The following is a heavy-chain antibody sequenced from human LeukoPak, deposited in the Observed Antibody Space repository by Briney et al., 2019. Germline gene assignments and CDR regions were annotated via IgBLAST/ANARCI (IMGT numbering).Heavy chain of an antibody. Sequence: SGGSLRLSCAASGFTFSSYWMSWVRQAPGKGLEWVANIKQDGSEKYYVDSVKGRFTISRDNAKNSLYLQMNSLRAEDTAVYYCAKDYDYVWGNYRRNYFEYWGQGTLVTVSS. CDR3: AKDYDYVWGNYRRNYFEY. D-gene: IGHD3-16*02. V-gene: IGHV3-7*03. J-gene: IGHJ4*02. CDR2: IKQDGSEK. CDR1: GFTFSSYW.